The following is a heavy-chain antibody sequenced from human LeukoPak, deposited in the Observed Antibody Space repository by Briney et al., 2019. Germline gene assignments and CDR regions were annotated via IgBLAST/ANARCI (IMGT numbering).Heavy chain of an antibody. CDR1: GGTFSSYA. J-gene: IGHJ4*02. CDR3: ARDVYSSSWPFLDY. V-gene: IGHV1-69*04. CDR2: IIPILGIA. Sequence: ASVKVSCKASGGTFSSYAISWVRQAPGQGLEWMGRIIPILGIANYAQKFQGRVTITADKSTSTAYMELSSLRSEDTAVYYCARDVYSSSWPFLDYWGQGTLVTVSS. D-gene: IGHD6-13*01.